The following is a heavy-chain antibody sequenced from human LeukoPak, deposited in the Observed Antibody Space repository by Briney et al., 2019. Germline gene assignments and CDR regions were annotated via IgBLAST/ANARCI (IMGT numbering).Heavy chain of an antibody. J-gene: IGHJ4*02. D-gene: IGHD1-7*01. Sequence: GGSLRLSCAASGFTFSTYNMNWVRQAPGKGLEWVSSISSSSSNIYYADSVKGRFTISRDNAKNSLYLQMNSLRAEDTAVYYCARGPHNWNYINFDYWGQGTLVTVSS. V-gene: IGHV3-21*01. CDR1: GFTFSTYN. CDR3: ARGPHNWNYINFDY. CDR2: ISSSSSNI.